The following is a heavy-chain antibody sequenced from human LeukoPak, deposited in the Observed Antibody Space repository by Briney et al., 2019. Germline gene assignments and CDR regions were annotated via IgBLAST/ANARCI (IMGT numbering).Heavy chain of an antibody. CDR2: VSGSGAST. CDR3: AKGGLPSSSWSPLDY. V-gene: IGHV3-23*01. D-gene: IGHD6-13*01. Sequence: GGSLRLSCAASGLIFRSYAMSWVRQAPGKGLEWVSSVSGSGASTYYADSVKGRFTISRDNSKNTLYLQMNSLRAEDTAVYYCAKGGLPSSSWSPLDYWGQGTLVTVSS. J-gene: IGHJ4*02. CDR1: GLIFRSYA.